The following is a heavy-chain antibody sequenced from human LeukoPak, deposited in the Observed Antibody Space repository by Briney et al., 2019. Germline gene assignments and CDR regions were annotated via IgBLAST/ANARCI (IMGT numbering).Heavy chain of an antibody. CDR2: ISGSGGST. Sequence: PGGSLRLSCAASGFTFSSYAMSWVRQAPGKGLEWVSAISGSGGSTYYADSVKGRFTISRDNSKNTLYLQMNSLRAEDTAVYYCAKPTPPGRSYYPYYYYGMDVWGQGTTVTVSS. CDR1: GFTFSSYA. V-gene: IGHV3-23*01. CDR3: AKPTPPGRSYYPYYYYGMDV. J-gene: IGHJ6*02. D-gene: IGHD3-10*01.